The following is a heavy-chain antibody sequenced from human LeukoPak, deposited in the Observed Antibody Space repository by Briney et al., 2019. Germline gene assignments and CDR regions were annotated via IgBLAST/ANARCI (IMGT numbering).Heavy chain of an antibody. V-gene: IGHV3-7*01. CDR1: AFTFSSYW. D-gene: IGHD4-23*01. Sequence: GGSLRLSCEASAFTFSSYWMSWVRQAPGKGLGCVANIKEDGSEINYVDSVKGRFTISRDNAKNSLFLQMNSLRVEATAVYYCARDRGYSSFAYWGQGPLVTVSS. CDR3: ARDRGYSSFAY. CDR2: IKEDGSEI. J-gene: IGHJ4*02.